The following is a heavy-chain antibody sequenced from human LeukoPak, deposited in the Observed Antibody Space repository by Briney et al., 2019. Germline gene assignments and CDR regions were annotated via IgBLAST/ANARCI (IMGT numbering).Heavy chain of an antibody. D-gene: IGHD2/OR15-2a*01. Sequence: TGGSLRLSCAASGFTFSSYWMHWVREAPGKGLVWVSRINSDGSGTRYADSVKGRFTISRDNAKNTLYLQMNTLRAEDTAVYYCARDSGTTDFDYWGQGTLVTLSS. CDR1: GFTFSSYW. CDR3: ARDSGTTDFDY. V-gene: IGHV3-74*01. CDR2: INSDGSGT. J-gene: IGHJ4*02.